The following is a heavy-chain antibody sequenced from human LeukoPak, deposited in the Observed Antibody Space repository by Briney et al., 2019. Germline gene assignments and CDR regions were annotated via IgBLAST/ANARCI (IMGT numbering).Heavy chain of an antibody. CDR2: IYYSGST. Sequence: SETLSLTCTVSGGSISSGDYYWSWIRQPPGKGLEWIGYIYYSGSTYYNPSLKSRVTISVDTSKNQFSLKLSSVTAADTAVYCCARLVSGYIDYWGQGTLVTVSS. V-gene: IGHV4-30-4*08. CDR3: ARLVSGYIDY. J-gene: IGHJ4*02. CDR1: GGSISSGDYY. D-gene: IGHD3-22*01.